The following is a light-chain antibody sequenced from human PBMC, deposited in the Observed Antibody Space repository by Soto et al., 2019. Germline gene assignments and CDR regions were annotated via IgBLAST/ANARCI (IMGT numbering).Light chain of an antibody. J-gene: IGKJ1*01. Sequence: VMTQSPATLSVSPGERATLSCWASETVATNLAWYQQKPGQAPRLLISGASTRAAWIPDRFRGSGSGTEFTLTISSLRSEDSAIYYCQQYFEWPPMTFGQGTKVEI. CDR1: ETVATN. V-gene: IGKV3-15*01. CDR3: QQYFEWPPMT. CDR2: GAS.